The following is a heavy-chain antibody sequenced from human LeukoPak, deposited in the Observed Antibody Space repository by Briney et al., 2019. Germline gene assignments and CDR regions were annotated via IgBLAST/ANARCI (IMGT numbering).Heavy chain of an antibody. CDR3: ARHYYDSSGYYLDAFDI. J-gene: IGHJ3*02. CDR2: IYYGGST. CDR1: GGSISSSSYY. Sequence: SQTLSLTCTVSGGSISSSSYYWGRIRQPPGKGLEWIGSIYYGGSTYYNPSLKGRVTISVDTSKNQFSLKLSSVTAADTAVYYCARHYYDSSGYYLDAFDIWGQGTMVTVSS. D-gene: IGHD3-22*01. V-gene: IGHV4-39*01.